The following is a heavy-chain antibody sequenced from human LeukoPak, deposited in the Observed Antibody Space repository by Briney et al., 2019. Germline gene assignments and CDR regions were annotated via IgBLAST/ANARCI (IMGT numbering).Heavy chain of an antibody. D-gene: IGHD3-10*01. CDR1: GFTFSSYA. V-gene: IGHV3-64D*06. CDR3: VKGTYYYGSGSYQYYYYYGMDV. CDR2: ISSNGGST. Sequence: PGGSLRLSCSASGFTFSSYAMHWVRQAPGKGLEYVSAISSNGGSTYYAESVKGRFTISRDNSKNTLYLQMSSLRAEDTAVYYCVKGTYYYGSGSYQYYYYYGMDVWGKGTTVTVSS. J-gene: IGHJ6*04.